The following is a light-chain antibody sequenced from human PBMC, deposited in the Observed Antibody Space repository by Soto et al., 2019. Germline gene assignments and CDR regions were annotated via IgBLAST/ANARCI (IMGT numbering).Light chain of an antibody. CDR2: EGS. CDR1: SIDVGSYNL. Sequence: QSALTQPASVSGSPGQSITISCTGTSIDVGSYNLVSWYQQHPGKAPKLMIYEGSKRPSGVSNRFSGSKSGNTASLTISGLQAEDEADYYCCSYAGSSTHVVFGGGTKVTVL. CDR3: CSYAGSSTHVV. J-gene: IGLJ2*01. V-gene: IGLV2-23*01.